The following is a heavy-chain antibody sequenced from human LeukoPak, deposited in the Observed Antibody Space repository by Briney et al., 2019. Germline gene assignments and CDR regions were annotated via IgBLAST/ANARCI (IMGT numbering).Heavy chain of an antibody. Sequence: GASVKVSCKASGYTFTSYGISWVRQAPGQGLEWMGWISAYNGNTNYAQKLQGRVTMTTDTSTSTAYMELSSLRSEDTAVYYCARDLEVVAATPYWYFDLWGRGTLVTVSS. CDR2: ISAYNGNT. CDR1: GYTFTSYG. J-gene: IGHJ2*01. V-gene: IGHV1-18*01. CDR3: ARDLEVVAATPYWYFDL. D-gene: IGHD2-15*01.